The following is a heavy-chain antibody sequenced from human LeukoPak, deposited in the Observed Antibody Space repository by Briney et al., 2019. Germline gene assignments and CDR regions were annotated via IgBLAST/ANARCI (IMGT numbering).Heavy chain of an antibody. CDR2: IKQDGSEK. V-gene: IGHV3-7*01. CDR3: ARVRIAVAGKLYFDY. D-gene: IGHD6-19*01. J-gene: IGHJ4*02. Sequence: GGSLRLSCAASGFTFSSYSMNWVRQAPGRGLEWVANIKQDGSEKYYVDSVKGRFTISRDNAKNSLYLQMNSLRAEDTAVYYCARVRIAVAGKLYFDYWGQGTLVTVSS. CDR1: GFTFSSYS.